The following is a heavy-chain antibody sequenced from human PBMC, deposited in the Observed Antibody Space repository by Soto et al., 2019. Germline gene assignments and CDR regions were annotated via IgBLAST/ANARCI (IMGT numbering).Heavy chain of an antibody. V-gene: IGHV3-21*01. Sequence: GGSLRLSCAGSGFTFSSYNMHLVRQAPGKGLEWVSSISSSSSYIYYADSVKGRFTISRDNAKNSLYLQMNSLRAEDTAVYYCARVPIAVAGTVYDYWGQGTLVTVSS. CDR1: GFTFSSYN. CDR2: ISSSSSYI. J-gene: IGHJ4*02. D-gene: IGHD6-19*01. CDR3: ARVPIAVAGTVYDY.